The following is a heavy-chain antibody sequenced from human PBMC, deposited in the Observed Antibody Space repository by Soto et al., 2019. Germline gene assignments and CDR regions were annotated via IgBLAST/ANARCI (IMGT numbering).Heavy chain of an antibody. V-gene: IGHV3-15*01. J-gene: IGHJ4*02. D-gene: IGHD6-6*01. Sequence: PGGSLRLSCAASGFSFSNAWLSWVRQAPGKGLEWVGRIKSRADGGTTDYTAPVKGRFAISRDDSKNTLYLQMNSLKTEDTAVYYCTTGSTSTKKYWGQGTLFTVSS. CDR1: GFSFSNAW. CDR3: TTGSTSTKKY. CDR2: IKSRADGGTT.